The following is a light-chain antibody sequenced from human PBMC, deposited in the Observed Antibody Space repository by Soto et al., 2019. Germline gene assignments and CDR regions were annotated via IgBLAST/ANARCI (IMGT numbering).Light chain of an antibody. Sequence: EIVMTQSPATLSVSPGQRATLSCRASQSISSNLAWYQQKPGQAPRLLIYGASTRATGIPARFGGSWSGTEFTLTISSLQSEDFAVYYCQQYNNWPRTFGQGTKVEIK. CDR1: QSISSN. V-gene: IGKV3-15*01. CDR3: QQYNNWPRT. J-gene: IGKJ1*01. CDR2: GAS.